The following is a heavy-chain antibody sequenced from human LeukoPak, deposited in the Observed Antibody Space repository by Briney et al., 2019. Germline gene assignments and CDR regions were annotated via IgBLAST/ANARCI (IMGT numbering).Heavy chain of an antibody. Sequence: ASVKVSCKASGYTFTISEFNWVRQAPGQGLEWLGYISPDTGNTGYAQKFQGRVTMTRDTSISTAYMELSSLSPEDTAVYYCARGPRFDPWGQGTLVTVSS. CDR1: GYTFTISE. CDR3: ARGPRFDP. CDR2: ISPDTGNT. J-gene: IGHJ5*02. V-gene: IGHV1-8*01.